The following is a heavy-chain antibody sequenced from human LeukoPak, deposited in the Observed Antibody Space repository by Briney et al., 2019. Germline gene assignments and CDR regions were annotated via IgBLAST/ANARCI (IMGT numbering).Heavy chain of an antibody. Sequence: PSETLSLTCTVSGGSISSYYWGWIRQPPGKGLEWIGSIYYSGSTYYNPSLKSRVTISVDTSKNQFSLKLSSVTAADTAVYYCARLHRGYCSSTSCSYFDYWGQGTLVTVSS. CDR3: ARLHRGYCSSTSCSYFDY. CDR2: IYYSGST. V-gene: IGHV4-39*01. CDR1: GGSISSYY. J-gene: IGHJ4*02. D-gene: IGHD2-2*01.